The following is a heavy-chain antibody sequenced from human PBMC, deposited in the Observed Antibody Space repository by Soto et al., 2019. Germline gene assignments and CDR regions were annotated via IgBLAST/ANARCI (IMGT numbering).Heavy chain of an antibody. V-gene: IGHV3-73*01. J-gene: IGHJ2*01. CDR1: GFTFSGSA. D-gene: IGHD3-3*01. CDR3: IVYDFWSGYWNDDWYFDL. CDR2: IRSKANSYVT. Sequence: GGSLRLSCAASGFTFSGSAMHWVRQASGKGLEWVGRIRSKANSYVTAYAASVKGRFTISRDDSKNTAYLQMNSLKTEDTAVYYCIVYDFWSGYWNDDWYFDLWGCGTLVPVSS.